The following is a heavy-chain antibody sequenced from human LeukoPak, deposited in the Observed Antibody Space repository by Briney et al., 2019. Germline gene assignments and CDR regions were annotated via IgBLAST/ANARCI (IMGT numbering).Heavy chain of an antibody. J-gene: IGHJ6*02. CDR2: IHYSGST. CDR1: GGSISSGGYY. V-gene: IGHV4-31*03. Sequence: PSQTLSLTCTVSGGSISSGGYYWSWIRQHPGKGLEWIGYIHYSGSTYYNPSLKSRVTISVDTSKNQFSLKLSSVTAADTAVYYCARESRSGYYYYYYGMDVWGQGTTVTVS. CDR3: ARESRSGYYYYYYGMDV. D-gene: IGHD3-22*01.